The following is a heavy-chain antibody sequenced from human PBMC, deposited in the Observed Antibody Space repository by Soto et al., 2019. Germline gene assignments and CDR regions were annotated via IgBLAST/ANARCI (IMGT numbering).Heavy chain of an antibody. CDR1: GYTFTSYG. CDR3: ARDLGETTVTTSAFDI. CDR2: ISAYNGNT. V-gene: IGHV1-18*01. Sequence: QVQLVQSGAEVKKPGASVKVSCKASGYTFTSYGISWVRQDPGQGLEWMGWISAYNGNTNYAQKLQGRVTMTTDTSTSTAYIELRSLRSDDTAVYYCARDLGETTVTTSAFDIWGQGTMVTVSS. D-gene: IGHD4-17*01. J-gene: IGHJ3*02.